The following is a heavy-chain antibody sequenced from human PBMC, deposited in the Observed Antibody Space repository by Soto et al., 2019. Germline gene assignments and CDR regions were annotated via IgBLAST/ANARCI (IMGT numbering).Heavy chain of an antibody. CDR1: GFSFSTYT. CDR3: ERVDGVAASPTASDH. V-gene: IGHV3-21*01. D-gene: IGHD4-17*01. CDR2: INGRSNYV. J-gene: IGHJ5*02. Sequence: PGGYLRLSCVFSGFSFSTYTMNWVRQAPGKGLEWVSSINGRSNYVYYADSVKGRFTISRDNAKNSLYLQMNMLRAEDTAIYYYERVDGVAASPTASDHWGLGLLVSVSS.